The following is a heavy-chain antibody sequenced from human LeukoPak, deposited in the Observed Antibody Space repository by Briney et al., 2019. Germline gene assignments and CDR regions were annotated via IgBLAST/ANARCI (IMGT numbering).Heavy chain of an antibody. V-gene: IGHV4-4*02. CDR2: IYHSGST. CDR1: GGSISSSNW. D-gene: IGHD3-22*01. CDR3: AKLYYDSSGYQEEAFDI. Sequence: SETLSLTCAVSGGSISSSNWWSWVRQPPGKGLGWIGEIYHSGSTNYNPSLKSRVTISVDKSKNQFSLKLSSVTAADTAVYYCAKLYYDSSGYQEEAFDIWGQGTMVTVSS. J-gene: IGHJ3*02.